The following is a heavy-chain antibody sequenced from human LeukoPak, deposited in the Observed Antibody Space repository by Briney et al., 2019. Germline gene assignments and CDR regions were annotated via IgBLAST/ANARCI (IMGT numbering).Heavy chain of an antibody. Sequence: PGGSLRLSCAGSGFTFSRNALSWVRQAPGKGLEWVSGISGSGTSTYYADSVQGRFTISRDNSKNTLYLQVNSLRAEDTAVYYCAKVRCGDDCYSTHDAYDIWGQGTMVTVS. D-gene: IGHD2-21*02. CDR1: GFTFSRNA. V-gene: IGHV3-23*01. J-gene: IGHJ3*02. CDR2: ISGSGTST. CDR3: AKVRCGDDCYSTHDAYDI.